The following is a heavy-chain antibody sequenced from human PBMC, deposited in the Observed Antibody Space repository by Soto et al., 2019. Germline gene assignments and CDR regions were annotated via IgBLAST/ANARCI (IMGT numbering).Heavy chain of an antibody. J-gene: IGHJ5*02. V-gene: IGHV3-23*01. CDR2: ISDSGET. CDR1: GFTFLNFA. CDR3: AKDLYRSATMHCFDH. Sequence: GGSLRLSCEASGFTFLNFAMAWVRQAPGKGLEWVSGISDSGETCYADSMEGRFTISRDKSKNTLYLQISSLRAENTALYYCAKDLYRSATMHCFDHWGQGTRVTVSS.